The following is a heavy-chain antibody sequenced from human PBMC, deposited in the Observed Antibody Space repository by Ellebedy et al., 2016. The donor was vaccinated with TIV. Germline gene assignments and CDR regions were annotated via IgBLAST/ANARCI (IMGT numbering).Heavy chain of an antibody. Sequence: SVKVSXXASGGTFSSYAISWVRQAPGQGLEWMGGIIPIFGTANYAQKFQGRVTITADKSTSTAYMELRSLRSDDTAVYYCARSLSVPLNRYYYYGMDVWGQGTTVTVSS. CDR3: ARSLSVPLNRYYYYGMDV. J-gene: IGHJ6*02. CDR1: GGTFSSYA. CDR2: IIPIFGTA. V-gene: IGHV1-69*06. D-gene: IGHD1-14*01.